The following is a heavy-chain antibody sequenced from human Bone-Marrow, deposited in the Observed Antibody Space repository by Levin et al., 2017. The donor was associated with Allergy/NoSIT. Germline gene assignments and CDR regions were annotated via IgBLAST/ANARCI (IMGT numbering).Heavy chain of an antibody. D-gene: IGHD3-10*01. CDR1: GFTLNDYW. CDR3: ARAQSLGGRPFAVDV. Sequence: HSGGSLRLSCAASGFTLNDYWMLWVRQPSMKGLVWVSRLNADGTNTAYADSVKGRFTISRDNAKNTLYLQMNDLRAEDTGIYYCARAQSLGGRPFAVDVWGRGTTVTVS. CDR2: LNADGTNT. J-gene: IGHJ6*02. V-gene: IGHV3-74*03.